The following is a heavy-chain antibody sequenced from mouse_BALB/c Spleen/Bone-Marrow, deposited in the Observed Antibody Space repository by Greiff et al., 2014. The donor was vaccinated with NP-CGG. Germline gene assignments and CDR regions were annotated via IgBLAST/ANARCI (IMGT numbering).Heavy chain of an antibody. CDR1: GFTFSSYA. V-gene: IGHV5-9-3*01. Sequence: EVKLMESGGGLVKPGGSLKLSCAASGFTFSSYAMSWVRQTPEKRLEWVATISSGGSYTYYPDSVKGRFTISRDNAKNTLYLQMSSLRSEDTAIYYCARQGDGYFDYWGQGTTLTVPS. D-gene: IGHD2-3*01. CDR2: ISSGGSYT. CDR3: ARQGDGYFDY. J-gene: IGHJ2*01.